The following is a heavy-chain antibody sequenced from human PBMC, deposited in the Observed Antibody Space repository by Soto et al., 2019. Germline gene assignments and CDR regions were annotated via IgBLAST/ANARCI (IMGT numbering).Heavy chain of an antibody. J-gene: IGHJ4*02. Sequence: GGSLRLSCAASGFTVSSNYMSWVRQAPGKGLEWVSVIYIGGSTYYADSVKGRFTISRDNSKNTLYLQMNSLRAEDTAVYYCARVGGIRAFDYWGQGALVTVSS. CDR3: ARVGGIRAFDY. V-gene: IGHV3-53*01. D-gene: IGHD3-10*01. CDR1: GFTVSSNY. CDR2: IYIGGST.